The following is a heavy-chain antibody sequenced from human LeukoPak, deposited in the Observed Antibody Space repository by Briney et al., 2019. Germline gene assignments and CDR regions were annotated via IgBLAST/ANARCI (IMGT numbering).Heavy chain of an antibody. D-gene: IGHD6-25*01. V-gene: IGHV4-39*01. Sequence: SETLSLTCTVSGGSVSSTNYYWGWIRQPPGKGLEWIGNTYFGGNTYFNPSLKSRVTISVDTSKNQFSLELNSVTAADTAVYYCAAAFDYWGQGTLVTVSS. J-gene: IGHJ4*02. CDR1: GGSVSSTNYY. CDR2: TYFGGNT. CDR3: AAAFDY.